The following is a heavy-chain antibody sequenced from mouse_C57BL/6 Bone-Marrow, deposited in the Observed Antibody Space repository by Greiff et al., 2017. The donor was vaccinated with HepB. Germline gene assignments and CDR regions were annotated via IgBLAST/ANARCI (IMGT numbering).Heavy chain of an antibody. J-gene: IGHJ4*01. V-gene: IGHV14-2*01. CDR3: ARTSPCGSSVHYYAMDY. D-gene: IGHD1-1*01. Sequence: EVKLMESGAELVKPGASVKLSCTASGFNIKDYYMHWVKQRTEQGLEWIGRIDPEDGDTKYAPKFQGKATITADTSSNTAYLQLSSLTSEDTAIYYCARTSPCGSSVHYYAMDYWGQGTSVTVSS. CDR1: GFNIKDYY. CDR2: IDPEDGDT.